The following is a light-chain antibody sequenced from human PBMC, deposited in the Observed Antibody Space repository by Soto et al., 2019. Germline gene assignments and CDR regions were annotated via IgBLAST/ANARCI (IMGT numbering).Light chain of an antibody. CDR1: QSINTY. CDR2: GAS. CDR3: QESYSFLWGT. J-gene: IGKJ1*01. Sequence: DIQMTQSPSSLSASVGDRATITCRASQSINTYLNWYQQKPGKAPKLLIYGASSLQSGVPLRFSGSGSGTDFTITITTRQPEDFATYYCQESYSFLWGTGGQGPKVEIK. V-gene: IGKV1-39*01.